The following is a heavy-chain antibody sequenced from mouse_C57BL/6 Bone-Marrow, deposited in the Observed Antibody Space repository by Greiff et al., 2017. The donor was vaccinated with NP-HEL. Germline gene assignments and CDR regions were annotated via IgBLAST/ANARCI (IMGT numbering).Heavy chain of an antibody. CDR1: GFNIKNTY. CDR3: ATGYDGSSPPYAMDY. J-gene: IGHJ4*01. V-gene: IGHV14-3*01. CDR2: IDPANGNT. D-gene: IGHD1-1*01. Sequence: VQLQQSVAELVRPGASVKLSCTASGFNIKNTYMHWVKQRPEQGLEWIGRIDPANGNTKYAPKFQGKATITADTSSNTAYLQLSSLTSEDTAIYYCATGYDGSSPPYAMDYWGQGTSVTVSS.